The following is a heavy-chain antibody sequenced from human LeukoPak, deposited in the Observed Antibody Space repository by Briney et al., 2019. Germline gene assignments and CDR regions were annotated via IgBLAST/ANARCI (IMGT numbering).Heavy chain of an antibody. J-gene: IGHJ6*02. V-gene: IGHV3-30-3*01. CDR2: ISYDGSNK. CDR1: GFTFSSYA. Sequence: GGSLRLSCAASGFTFSSYAMHWVRQASGKGLEWVAVISYDGSNKYYADSVKGRFTISRDNSKNTLYLQMNSLRAEDTAVYYCARAQRSSSSNYYYGMDVWGQGTTVTVSS. D-gene: IGHD6-6*01. CDR3: ARAQRSSSSNYYYGMDV.